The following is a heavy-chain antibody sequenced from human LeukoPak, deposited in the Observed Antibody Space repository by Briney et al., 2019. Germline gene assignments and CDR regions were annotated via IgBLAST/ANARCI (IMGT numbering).Heavy chain of an antibody. CDR3: ARDSGGSGWSGAFDI. V-gene: IGHV4-59*01. CDR1: GGSISNYY. Sequence: SETLSLTCTVSGGSISNYYWNWIREPPGKGLEWMGYIYYSGSTNYNPSLKSRVTISVDTSKNQFSLKLSSVTAADTAVYYCARDSGGSGWSGAFDIWGQGTMVTVSS. J-gene: IGHJ3*02. CDR2: IYYSGST. D-gene: IGHD6-19*01.